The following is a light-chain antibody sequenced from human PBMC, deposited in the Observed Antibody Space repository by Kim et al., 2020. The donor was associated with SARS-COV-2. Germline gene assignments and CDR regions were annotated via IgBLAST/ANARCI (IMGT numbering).Light chain of an antibody. CDR1: QDIRYD. CDR2: TAS. Sequence: DIQMTQSLSSLSASVGDRVTITCRASQDIRYDLGWYQQKPGEAPKRLIYTASNLQSGVPSRFSGSGYGTEFTLTITTLQPEDFATYSCLQYNTFPFTFGQGTKLEI. CDR3: LQYNTFPFT. V-gene: IGKV1-17*01. J-gene: IGKJ2*01.